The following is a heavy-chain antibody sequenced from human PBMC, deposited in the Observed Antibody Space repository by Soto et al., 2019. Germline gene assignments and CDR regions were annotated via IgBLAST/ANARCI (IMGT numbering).Heavy chain of an antibody. V-gene: IGHV1-18*01. CDR2: IKAYSGNT. CDR1: GYTFATST. D-gene: IGHD4-17*01. J-gene: IGHJ4*02. CDR3: AIADYGDDDY. Sequence: GPEAKKPGASVKVSCKASGYTFATSTISWLRQAPGQGPEWMGWIKAYSGNTNYAQKLQGRLTMTTDTSTSTAYMELRSLTADDTAIYYCAIADYGDDDYWGQGTLVTVSS.